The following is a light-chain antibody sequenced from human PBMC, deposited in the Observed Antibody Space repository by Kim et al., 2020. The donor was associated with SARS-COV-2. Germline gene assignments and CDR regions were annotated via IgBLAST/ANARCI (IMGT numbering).Light chain of an antibody. CDR1: QCVSSSY. CDR2: GAS. V-gene: IGKV3-20*01. J-gene: IGKJ3*01. Sequence: STGDCDSLSCRASQCVSSSYLAWYQQKPGQPPRLLIYGASSRATGIPDRFSGSWSGTDFTLTISSLQAEDFAVYYCQQYDSSPFTFGPGTKVDIK. CDR3: QQYDSSPFT.